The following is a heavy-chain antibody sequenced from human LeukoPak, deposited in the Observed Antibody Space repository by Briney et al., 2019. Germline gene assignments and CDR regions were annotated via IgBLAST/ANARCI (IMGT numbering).Heavy chain of an antibody. CDR3: AREIDY. CDR1: GYTFNGYY. J-gene: IGHJ4*02. Sequence: ASVNVPCKASGYTFNGYYMHWVRQPPGQGLEWMGIINPRRGSTRYAQKFQGRVTMTRDASTSTVYMELSSLRSEDTAVYYCAREIDYWGQGTLVTGSS. V-gene: IGHV1-46*02. CDR2: INPRRGST.